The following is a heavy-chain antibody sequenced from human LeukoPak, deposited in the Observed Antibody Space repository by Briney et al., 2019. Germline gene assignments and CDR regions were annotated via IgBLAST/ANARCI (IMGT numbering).Heavy chain of an antibody. CDR3: ARHYLGTWVYFDY. CDR1: GGSISSSSAY. Sequence: SETLSLTCTVSGGSISSSSAYWGWIRQPPGKGLEWIGSIYYSGSTYYNPSLKSRVTISVDTSKNQFSLKLSSVTAADTAVYYCARHYLGTWVYFDYWGQGTLVTVSS. D-gene: IGHD1-1*01. CDR2: IYYSGST. V-gene: IGHV4-39*01. J-gene: IGHJ4*02.